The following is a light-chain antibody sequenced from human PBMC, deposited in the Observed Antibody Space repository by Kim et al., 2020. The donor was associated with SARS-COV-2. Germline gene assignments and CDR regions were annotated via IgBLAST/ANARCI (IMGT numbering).Light chain of an antibody. V-gene: IGKV1-12*01. CDR2: AAS. CDR3: QQADSFPLT. CDR1: QVISRW. Sequence: DIQMTQSPSSVSASVGDRVTITCRASQVISRWLAWYQQKPGRVPKLLIYAASSLQSGVPLRFSGSGSGTDFTLTISSLQPEDFATYYCQQADSFPLTFGGGTKVDIK. J-gene: IGKJ4*01.